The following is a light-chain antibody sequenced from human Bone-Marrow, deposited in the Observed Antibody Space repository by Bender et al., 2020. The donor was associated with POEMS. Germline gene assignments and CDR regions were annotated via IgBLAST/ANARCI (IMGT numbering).Light chain of an antibody. CDR3: QTWDNSFVV. CDR1: KLGDKF. CDR2: QDN. V-gene: IGLV3-1*01. Sequence: SYALTQPPSVSVSPGQTASITCSGDKLGDKFVSWYQQMSGQSPVLVIYQDNKRPSGIPERFSGSNSGTTATLTISGTQTMDEADYFCQTWDNSFVVFGGGTTLTVL. J-gene: IGLJ2*01.